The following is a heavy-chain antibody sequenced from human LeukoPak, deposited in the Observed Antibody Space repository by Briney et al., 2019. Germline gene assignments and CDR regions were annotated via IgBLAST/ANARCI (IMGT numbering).Heavy chain of an antibody. D-gene: IGHD3-22*01. CDR3: ARELPPVVKYHFDS. Sequence: GGSLRLSCAASGFTFSSYWMYWVRQAPGKGLMWVSRCDSDGGGTTYVDSVKGRFTVSRDNAKNTLYLQMSSLRAEDTAVYYCARELPPVVKYHFDSWGQGTLVTVSS. V-gene: IGHV3-74*01. CDR1: GFTFSSYW. CDR2: CDSDGGGT. J-gene: IGHJ4*02.